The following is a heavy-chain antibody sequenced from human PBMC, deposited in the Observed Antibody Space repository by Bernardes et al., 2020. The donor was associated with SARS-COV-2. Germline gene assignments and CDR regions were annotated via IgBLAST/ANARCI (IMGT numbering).Heavy chain of an antibody. CDR3: ARDGLWFGELSAPYYYYGMDV. Sequence: TLSLTCTVSGGSISSGSYYWSWIRQPAGKGLEWIGRIYTSGSTNYNPSLKSRVTISVDTSKNQFSLKLSSVTAADTAVYYCARDGLWFGELSAPYYYYGMDVWGQGTTVTVSS. CDR2: IYTSGST. CDR1: GGSISSGSYY. D-gene: IGHD3-10*01. J-gene: IGHJ6*02. V-gene: IGHV4-61*02.